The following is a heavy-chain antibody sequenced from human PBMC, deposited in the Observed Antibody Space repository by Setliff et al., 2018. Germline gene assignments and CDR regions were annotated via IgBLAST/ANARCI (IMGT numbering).Heavy chain of an antibody. CDR3: VRNPLGPEASTPGGY. D-gene: IGHD3-16*01. J-gene: IGHJ4*02. V-gene: IGHV1-8*02. CDR2: MNPNSGNT. CDR1: GYTFTSYD. Sequence: GASVKVSCKASGYTFTSYDINWVRQATGQGLEWMGWMNPNSGNTGYAQKFQGRVTMTRNTSISTAYMELTSLTSEDTAVYYCVRNPLGPEASTPGGYWGQGTLVTVSS.